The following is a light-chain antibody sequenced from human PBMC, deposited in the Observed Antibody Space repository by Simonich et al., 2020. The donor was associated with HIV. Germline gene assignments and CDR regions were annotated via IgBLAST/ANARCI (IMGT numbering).Light chain of an antibody. CDR3: QQYYSDTYT. Sequence: DIVMTQSPDSLALSLGERATINCKSIQSDLFSSNNKNYLAWYQQKPGQPPKVLIYWESNRESWVPARFSGSGSGTDFTLTISSLQAEDVAVYYCQQYYSDTYTFGQGTKLEIK. J-gene: IGKJ2*01. CDR2: WES. CDR1: QSDLFSSNNKNY. V-gene: IGKV4-1*01.